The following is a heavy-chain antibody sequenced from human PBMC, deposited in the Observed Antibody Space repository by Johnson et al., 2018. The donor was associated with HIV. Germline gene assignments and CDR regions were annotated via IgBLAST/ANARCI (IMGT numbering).Heavy chain of an antibody. CDR3: ARAAIVVLPAGAFDI. CDR1: GFTFSSYA. CDR2: ISYDGSNK. D-gene: IGHD2-2*01. V-gene: IGHV3-30*04. J-gene: IGHJ3*02. Sequence: QVQLVESGGGVVQPGRSMRLSCAASGFTFSSYAMHWVRQAPGKGLEWVALISYDGSNKFYADSVKGRFTISRDKSKKTLYLQMNSLRLEDTAIYSCARAAIVVLPAGAFDIWGRGTMVTVSS.